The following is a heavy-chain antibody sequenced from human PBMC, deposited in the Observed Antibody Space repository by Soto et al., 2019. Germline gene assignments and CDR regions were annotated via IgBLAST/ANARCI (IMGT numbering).Heavy chain of an antibody. CDR1: GFTVATTG. J-gene: IGHJ5*02. CDR3: AKDWGSSGWFKWCNP. Sequence: QVQLVESGGGVVQPGESLQVACAASGFTVATTGMHWVRQAPGKGLEWVAMISHSGTSKVYIDSVQGRFTISRDNARNNLYLQMSSLRPEDTAIYYCAKDWGSSGWFKWCNPWGQGVLVTVSS. D-gene: IGHD6-19*01. V-gene: IGHV3-30*18. CDR2: ISHSGTSK.